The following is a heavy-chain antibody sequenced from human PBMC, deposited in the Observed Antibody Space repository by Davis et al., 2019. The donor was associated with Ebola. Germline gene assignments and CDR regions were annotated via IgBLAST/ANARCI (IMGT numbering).Heavy chain of an antibody. J-gene: IGHJ4*02. D-gene: IGHD3-22*01. CDR3: ARDADSSGF. CDR2: ISAYNGNT. V-gene: IGHV1-18*01. Sequence: ASVQVSCKTSGYTFINFGINWVRQAPGQGLEWMGWISAYNGNTNYARRLQGRVTMTTDTSTNTAYMELRSLRSDDTAMYYCARDADSSGFWGQGTLVTVSS. CDR1: GYTFINFG.